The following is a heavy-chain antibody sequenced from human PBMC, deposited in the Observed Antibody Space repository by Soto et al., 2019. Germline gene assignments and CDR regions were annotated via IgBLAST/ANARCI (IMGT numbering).Heavy chain of an antibody. Sequence: GGSLRLSCAGSGFTFSNYAMSWVRQAPGKVLEWVSAISGGGDSTYADSVKGRFTISRDNSKNTLYLQLNSLRAEDTAVYYCAKDISMVRGVIVTPSPFDYWGQGTLVTVS. CDR1: GFTFSNYA. J-gene: IGHJ4*02. CDR2: ISGGGDST. V-gene: IGHV3-23*01. CDR3: AKDISMVRGVIVTPSPFDY. D-gene: IGHD3-10*01.